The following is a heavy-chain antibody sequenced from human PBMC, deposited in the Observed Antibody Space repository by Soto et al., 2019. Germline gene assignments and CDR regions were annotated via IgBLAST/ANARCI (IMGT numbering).Heavy chain of an antibody. CDR2: ISYDGSNK. D-gene: IGHD6-13*01. CDR3: ARGDQVIAAAGYYDY. J-gene: IGHJ4*02. Sequence: GGSLRLSCAASGFTFSSYAMHWVRQAPGKGLEWVAVISYDGSNKYYADSVKGRFTISRDNSKNTLYLQMNSLRAEDTAVYYCARGDQVIAAAGYYDYWGQGTLVTVSS. CDR1: GFTFSSYA. V-gene: IGHV3-30-3*01.